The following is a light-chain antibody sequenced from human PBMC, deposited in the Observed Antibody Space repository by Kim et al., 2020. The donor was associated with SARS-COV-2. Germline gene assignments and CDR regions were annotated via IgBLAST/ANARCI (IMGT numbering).Light chain of an antibody. V-gene: IGKV3-15*01. CDR2: GAS. J-gene: IGKJ1*01. CDR1: QSVSRN. CDR3: QQYNKWHPWT. Sequence: EIVMTQSPATLSVSPGERATLSCRASQSVSRNLAWYQRKPGQAPSLLIYGASTRATGIPARFSGSGSGTEFTLTNSSLQSEDFAVYYCQQYNKWHPWTFGQGTKVDIK.